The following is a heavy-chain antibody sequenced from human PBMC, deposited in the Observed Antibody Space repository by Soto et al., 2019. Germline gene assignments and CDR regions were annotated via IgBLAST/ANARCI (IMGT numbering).Heavy chain of an antibody. CDR1: GFTFSSYA. J-gene: IGHJ4*02. D-gene: IGHD5-18*01. CDR3: ARDWRGYSYGYSDY. Sequence: GGSLRLSCAASGFTFSSYAMHWVRQAPGKGLEWVAVISYDGSNKYYADSVKGRFTISRDNSKNTLYLQMNSLRAEDTAVYYCARDWRGYSYGYSDYWGQGTLVTFSS. V-gene: IGHV3-30-3*01. CDR2: ISYDGSNK.